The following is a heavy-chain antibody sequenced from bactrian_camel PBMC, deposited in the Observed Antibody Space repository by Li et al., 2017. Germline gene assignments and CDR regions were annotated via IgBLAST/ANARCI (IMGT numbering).Heavy chain of an antibody. J-gene: IGHJ6*01. CDR3: LRDEYSGVAYGGTTFGY. V-gene: IGHV3S40*01. CDR1: GFTFRDTR. D-gene: IGHD6*01. Sequence: DVQLVESGGGLVQPGGSLRLSCATFGFTFRDTRMAWVRQAQGKGLEWVASINPGGDRTYYLDSVKGRFTVSRDDAKNTVYLQMNSLKPDDTAVYYCLRDEYSGVAYGGTTFGYWGQGTQVTVS. CDR2: INPGGDRT.